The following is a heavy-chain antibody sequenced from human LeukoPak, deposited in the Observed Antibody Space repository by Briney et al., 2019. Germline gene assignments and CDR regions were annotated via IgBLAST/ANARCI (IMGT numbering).Heavy chain of an antibody. J-gene: IGHJ4*02. CDR2: IFYSGRT. V-gene: IGHV4-39*07. D-gene: IGHD1-26*01. CDR1: GGSISSSSYY. Sequence: SETLSPTCTVSGGSISSSSYYWGWLRQPPGKGLEWIGSIFYSGRTYYNLSLKSRVTISEGTSKNQFSLKLSSVTAADTAVYYCARGMRAEIGRLVHLDHWGQGTLVTVSS. CDR3: ARGMRAEIGRLVHLDH.